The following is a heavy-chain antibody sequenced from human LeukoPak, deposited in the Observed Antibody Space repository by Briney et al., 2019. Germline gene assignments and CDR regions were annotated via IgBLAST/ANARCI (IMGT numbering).Heavy chain of an antibody. Sequence: PGGSLSFSCAASGFTFSSYWMSWVRQAPGKGLEWVANIKQDGCEKYYVDSVKGRFTISRDNAKNSLYLQMNSLRAEDTAVYYCARLLGYCSSTSCYTWGQGTLVTVSS. J-gene: IGHJ4*02. CDR1: GFTFSSYW. CDR2: IKQDGCEK. CDR3: ARLLGYCSSTSCYT. D-gene: IGHD2-2*02. V-gene: IGHV3-7*01.